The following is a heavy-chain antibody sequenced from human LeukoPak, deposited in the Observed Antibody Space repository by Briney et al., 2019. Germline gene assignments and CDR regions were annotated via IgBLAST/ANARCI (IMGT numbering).Heavy chain of an antibody. CDR3: SKWDGYGDY. Sequence: GGSLRLSCAASGFSFSNSGMTWVRQAPAKGLEWVAGISGGGANTHYADSVKGRFTISRDNSKNTLFLQMNSLRDEDTAIYYCSKWDGYGDYWGQGTLVTVSS. CDR1: GFSFSNSG. V-gene: IGHV3-23*01. J-gene: IGHJ4*02. CDR2: ISGGGANT. D-gene: IGHD5-12*01.